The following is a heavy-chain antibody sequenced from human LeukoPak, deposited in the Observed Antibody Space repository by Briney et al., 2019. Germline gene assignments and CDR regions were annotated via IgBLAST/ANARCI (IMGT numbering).Heavy chain of an antibody. CDR3: ARHFYSSSWSYYYYMDV. V-gene: IGHV4-59*08. D-gene: IGHD6-13*01. CDR1: GGSISSYY. Sequence: PSGTLSLSCTVSGGSISSYYWSWIRQPPGKGLEWIGYIYYSGSTNYNPSLKSRVTISVDTSKNQFSLKLSSVTAADTAVYYCARHFYSSSWSYYYYMDVWGKGTTVTVSS. CDR2: IYYSGST. J-gene: IGHJ6*03.